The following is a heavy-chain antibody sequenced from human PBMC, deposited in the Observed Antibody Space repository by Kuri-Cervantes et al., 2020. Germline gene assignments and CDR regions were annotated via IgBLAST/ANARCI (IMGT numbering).Heavy chain of an antibody. D-gene: IGHD6-13*01. CDR3: ARDGGLQLASFDP. J-gene: IGHJ5*02. V-gene: IGHV1-2*02. CDR2: INPNSGGT. CDR1: GYTFTGYY. Sequence: ASVKVSCKASGYTFTGYYMHWVRQAPGQGLEWMGWINPNSGGTSYAQKFQGRVTMTRDTSTSTVYMELSSLRSEDTAVYYCARDGGLQLASFDPWGQGTLVTVSS.